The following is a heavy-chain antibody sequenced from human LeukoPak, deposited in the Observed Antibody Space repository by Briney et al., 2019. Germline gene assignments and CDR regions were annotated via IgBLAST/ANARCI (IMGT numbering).Heavy chain of an antibody. D-gene: IGHD2-15*01. CDR2: IYYSGST. Sequence: SETLSLTCTVSGGSVSSGSYYWSWIRQPPGKGLEWIGYIYYSGSTNYNPSLKRRVTMSLDTSKNQFSLKLSSVTAADTAVYYCASTVVVAATRSFDPWGQGTLVTVSS. CDR3: ASTVVVAATRSFDP. V-gene: IGHV4-61*01. CDR1: GGSVSSGSYY. J-gene: IGHJ5*02.